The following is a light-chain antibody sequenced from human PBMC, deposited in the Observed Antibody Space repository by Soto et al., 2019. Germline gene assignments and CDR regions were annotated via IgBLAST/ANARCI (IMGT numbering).Light chain of an antibody. CDR2: EVR. CDR3: TSYTDSGNYV. CDR1: RSDVGGYNY. Sequence: QSALTQPASVSGSPGQSSTISCTGTRSDVGGYNYVSWYQQHPGKVPKVLIYEVRNRPSGVSTRFSGSKSGNTASLTISRLQTEDEADYYCTSYTDSGNYVFGTGTKLTVL. V-gene: IGLV2-14*01. J-gene: IGLJ1*01.